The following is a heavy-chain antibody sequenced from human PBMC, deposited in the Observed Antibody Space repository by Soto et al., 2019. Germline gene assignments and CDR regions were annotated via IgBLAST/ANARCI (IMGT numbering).Heavy chain of an antibody. CDR2: IYYSATT. CDR1: GGSISSYY. J-gene: IGHJ5*02. Sequence: SETLSLTCTVSGGSISSYYWSWIRQPPGKGLEWIGYIYYSATTNYNPSLKSRVTISVDTSKNQFSLKLTSVTAADTAVYYCARVLWGPARHINWFDPWGQGTLVTVSS. D-gene: IGHD6-6*01. V-gene: IGHV4-59*01. CDR3: ARVLWGPARHINWFDP.